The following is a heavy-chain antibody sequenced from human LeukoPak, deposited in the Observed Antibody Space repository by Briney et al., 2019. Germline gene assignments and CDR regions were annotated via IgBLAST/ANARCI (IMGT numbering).Heavy chain of an antibody. CDR1: GGSFSGYY. CDR3: ARVNTYYYDSSGYSAPYNWFDP. CDR2: INHSGST. D-gene: IGHD3-22*01. V-gene: IGHV4-34*01. Sequence: SETLSLTCAVYGGSFSGYYWSWIRQPPGKGLEWIGEINHSGSTNYNPSLKSRVTISVDTSKNQFSLKLSSVTAADTAVYYCARVNTYYYDSSGYSAPYNWFDPWGQGTLVTVSS. J-gene: IGHJ5*02.